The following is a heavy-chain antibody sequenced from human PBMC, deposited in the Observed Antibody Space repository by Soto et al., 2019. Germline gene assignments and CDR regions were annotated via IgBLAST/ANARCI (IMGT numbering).Heavy chain of an antibody. CDR1: GGSFSGYY. V-gene: IGHV4-34*01. D-gene: IGHD6-6*01. J-gene: IGHJ6*02. Sequence: PSETLSLTCAVYGGSFSGYYWSWIRQPPGKGLEWIGEINHSGSTNYNPSLKSRVTISVYTSKNQFSLKLSPVTAADTAVYYCARGLYSSSSGKIAYYYGMDVWGQGTTVTVSS. CDR3: ARGLYSSSSGKIAYYYGMDV. CDR2: INHSGST.